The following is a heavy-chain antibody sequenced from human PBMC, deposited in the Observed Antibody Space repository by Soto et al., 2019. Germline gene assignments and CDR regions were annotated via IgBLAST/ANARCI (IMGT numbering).Heavy chain of an antibody. V-gene: IGHV3-30*18. J-gene: IGHJ3*02. CDR1: GFTFSSYW. Sequence: PGGSLRLSCAASGFTFSSYWMSWVRQAPGKGLEWVAVISYDGSNKYYADSVKGRFTISRDNSKNTLYLQMNSLRAEDTAVYYCAKGGRNWEVETFDIWGQGTMVTVSS. CDR2: ISYDGSNK. CDR3: AKGGRNWEVETFDI. D-gene: IGHD7-27*01.